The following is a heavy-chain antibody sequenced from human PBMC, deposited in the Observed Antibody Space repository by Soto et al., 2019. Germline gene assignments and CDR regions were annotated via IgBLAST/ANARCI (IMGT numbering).Heavy chain of an antibody. CDR2: IYPSDSDT. CDR3: ARGGVSTRNFDY. J-gene: IGHJ4*02. CDR1: GYNFAGYW. Sequence: GESLKISCKGSGYNFAGYWIAWVRQMPGKGLELMGIIYPSDSDTRYRPSFQGQVTISADKSISSAYLQWSSLRASDTAMYYCARGGVSTRNFDYWVQGTPVTVSA. D-gene: IGHD3-3*01. V-gene: IGHV5-51*01.